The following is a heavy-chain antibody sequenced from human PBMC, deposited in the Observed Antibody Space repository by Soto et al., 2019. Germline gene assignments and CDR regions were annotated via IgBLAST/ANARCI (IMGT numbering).Heavy chain of an antibody. J-gene: IGHJ4*02. Sequence: PSETLSLTCTVSGGSISSSSYYWGWIRQPPGKGLEWIGSIYYSGSTYYNPSLKSRVTISVDTSKNRFSLKLSSVTAADTAVYYCATPGIFGVVIGHWGQGTLVTVSS. V-gene: IGHV4-39*01. CDR1: GGSISSSSYY. CDR3: ATPGIFGVVIGH. D-gene: IGHD3-3*01. CDR2: IYYSGST.